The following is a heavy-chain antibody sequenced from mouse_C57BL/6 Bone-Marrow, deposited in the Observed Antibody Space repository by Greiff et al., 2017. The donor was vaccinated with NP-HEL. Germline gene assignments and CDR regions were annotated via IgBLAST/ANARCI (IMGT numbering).Heavy chain of an antibody. CDR2: IYPGDGDT. CDR1: GYAFSSYW. D-gene: IGHD2-4*01. J-gene: IGHJ3*01. V-gene: IGHV1-80*01. Sequence: QVQLQQSGAELVKPGASVKISCKASGYAFSSYWMNWVKQRPGKGLEWIGTIYPGDGDTNYNGKFKGKATLTADKSSSTAYMQLSRLTHEDSAVYFCARLYDYSWFAYWGQGTLVTVSA. CDR3: ARLYDYSWFAY.